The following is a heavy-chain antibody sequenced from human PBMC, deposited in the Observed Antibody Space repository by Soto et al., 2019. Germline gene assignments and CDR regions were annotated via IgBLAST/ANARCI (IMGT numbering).Heavy chain of an antibody. D-gene: IGHD4-4*01. CDR1: GGTFSSYA. CDR2: IIPIFGTA. V-gene: IGHV1-69*12. Sequence: QVQLVQSGAEVKKPGSSVKVSCKASGGTFSSYAISWVRQAPGQGLEWMGGIIPIFGTANYAQKFQGRVTITADESASTAYMELSSLISEDTAVYYCARPGLAVTGGDYYYGMDVWGQGTTVTVFS. CDR3: ARPGLAVTGGDYYYGMDV. J-gene: IGHJ6*02.